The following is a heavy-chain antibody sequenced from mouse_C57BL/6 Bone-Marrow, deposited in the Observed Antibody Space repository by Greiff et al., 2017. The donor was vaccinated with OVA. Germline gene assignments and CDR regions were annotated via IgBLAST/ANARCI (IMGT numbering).Heavy chain of an antibody. CDR1: GFSLTSYG. CDR3: ARKENYSTPAWFAY. Sequence: VKVVESGPGLVQPSQSLSITCTVSGFSLTSYGVHWVRQSPGKGLEWLGVIWSGGSTDYNAAFISRLSISKDNSKSQVFFKMNSLQADDTAIYYCARKENYSTPAWFAYWGQGTLVTVSA. J-gene: IGHJ3*01. V-gene: IGHV2-2*01. D-gene: IGHD2-5*01. CDR2: IWSGGST.